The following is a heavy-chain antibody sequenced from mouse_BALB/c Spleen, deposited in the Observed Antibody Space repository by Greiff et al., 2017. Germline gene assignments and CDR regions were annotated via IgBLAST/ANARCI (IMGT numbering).Heavy chain of an antibody. J-gene: IGHJ4*01. CDR3: ARAMDY. Sequence: VQLQQSGAELVKPGASVKLSCTASGFNIKDTNMHWVKQRPEQGLEWIGRIDPANGNTKYDPKFQGKATITADTSSNTAYLQLSSLTSEDTAVYYCARAMDYWGQGTSVTVSS. V-gene: IGHV14-3*02. CDR2: IDPANGNT. CDR1: GFNIKDTN.